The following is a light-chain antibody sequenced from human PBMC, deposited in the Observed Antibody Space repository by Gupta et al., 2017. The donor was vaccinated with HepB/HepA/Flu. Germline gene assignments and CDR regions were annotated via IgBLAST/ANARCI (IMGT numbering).Light chain of an antibody. CDR3: SSYTSSSTLVV. Sequence: QSALTQPASVSGSPGQSITISCTGTSSDVGGYNYVSWYQQHPGKAPKLMIYDVSNRPSGVSNRFSGSKSGNTAYLTISGLQAEDEADYDGSSYTSSSTLVVFGGGTKL. CDR2: DVS. CDR1: SSDVGGYNY. J-gene: IGLJ2*01. V-gene: IGLV2-14*03.